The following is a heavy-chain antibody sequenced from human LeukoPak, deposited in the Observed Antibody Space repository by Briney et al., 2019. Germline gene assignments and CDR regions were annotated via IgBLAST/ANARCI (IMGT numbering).Heavy chain of an antibody. D-gene: IGHD3-9*01. V-gene: IGHV3-7*03. J-gene: IGHJ1*01. CDR2: IKQDGSEK. CDR1: GFTFSSYW. Sequence: GGSLRLSCAASGFTFSSYWMSWVRQAPGKGLEWVANIKQDGSEKYYVDSVKGRFTISRDNAKNSLYLQMSSLRAEDTAVYYCAREEGGALRYFDWLPIPPDEYFQHWGQGTLVTVSS. CDR3: AREEGGALRYFDWLPIPPDEYFQH.